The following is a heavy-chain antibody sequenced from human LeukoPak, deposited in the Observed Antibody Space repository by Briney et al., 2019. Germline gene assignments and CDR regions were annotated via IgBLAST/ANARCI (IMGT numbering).Heavy chain of an antibody. V-gene: IGHV4-34*01. CDR1: GGSFSGYY. D-gene: IGHD5-18*01. J-gene: IGHJ4*02. Sequence: SETLSLTCAVYGGSFSGYYWSWIRQPPGKGLEWIGEINHSGSTNYNPSLKSRVTISVDTSKNQFSLKLSSVTAADTAVYYCARPRGYSHRHFDYWGQGTLVTVSS. CDR2: INHSGST. CDR3: ARPRGYSHRHFDY.